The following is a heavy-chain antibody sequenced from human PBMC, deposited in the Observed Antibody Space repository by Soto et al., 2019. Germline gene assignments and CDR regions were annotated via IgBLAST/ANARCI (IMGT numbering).Heavy chain of an antibody. CDR3: ARVFPSGYGLFDY. Sequence: EVQLVEWGGGLVQPGGSLRLSCAASGFTFSSHWMSWVRQAPGKGLEWVANIKPDGSEERYVDSLKGRFTISRDNAKNSLFLKMNCLGAEGTAVYYCARVFPSGYGLFDYWGQGTLVTVSS. V-gene: IGHV3-7*01. CDR1: GFTFSSHW. D-gene: IGHD5-12*01. J-gene: IGHJ4*02. CDR2: IKPDGSEE.